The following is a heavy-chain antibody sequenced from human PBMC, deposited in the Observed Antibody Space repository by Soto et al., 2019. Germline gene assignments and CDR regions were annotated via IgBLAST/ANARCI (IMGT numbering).Heavy chain of an antibody. CDR1: GYSFTSYW. D-gene: IGHD4-17*01. Sequence: HGESLKISCKGSGYSFTSYWIGWVRQMPGKGLEWMGIIYPGDSDTRYSPSFQGQVTISADKSISTAYLQWSSLKASDTAMYYCARHLYYGDYHGAFDIWGQGTMVTVSS. CDR3: ARHLYYGDYHGAFDI. J-gene: IGHJ3*02. V-gene: IGHV5-51*01. CDR2: IYPGDSDT.